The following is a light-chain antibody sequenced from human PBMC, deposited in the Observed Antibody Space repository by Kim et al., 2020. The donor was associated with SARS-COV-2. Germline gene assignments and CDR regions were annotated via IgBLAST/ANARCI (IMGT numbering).Light chain of an antibody. V-gene: IGKV1-39*01. CDR3: QQSYSTPRT. CDR1: QSISSY. Sequence: SSSGGDRVTIPCRASQSISSYLNWYQQKPGKAPKLLIYAASSLQSGVPSMFSGSGSGTDFTLTISSLQPEDFATYYCQQSYSTPRTFGQGTKLEI. J-gene: IGKJ2*01. CDR2: AAS.